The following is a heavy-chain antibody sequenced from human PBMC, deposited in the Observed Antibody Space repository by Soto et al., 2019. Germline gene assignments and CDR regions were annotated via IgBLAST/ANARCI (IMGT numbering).Heavy chain of an antibody. V-gene: IGHV3-33*01. CDR3: ARVGIATAKSFSWFDP. D-gene: IGHD6-25*01. CDR1: GFTFSSYG. J-gene: IGHJ5*02. Sequence: GGSLRLSCAASGFTFSSYGMHWVRQAPGKGLEWVAVIWYDGSNKYYADSVKGRFTISRDNSKNTLYLQMNSLRAEDTAVYYCARVGIATAKSFSWFDPWGQGTLVTVSS. CDR2: IWYDGSNK.